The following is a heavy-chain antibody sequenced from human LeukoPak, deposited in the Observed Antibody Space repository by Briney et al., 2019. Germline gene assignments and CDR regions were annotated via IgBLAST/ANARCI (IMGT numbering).Heavy chain of an antibody. Sequence: GGSLRLSCAASGFTFSSYAMSWVRQAPGKGLEWVSAISGSGGSTYYADSVKGRFTISRDNSKNTLYLQMNSLRAEDTAVYYCAKAPPSVLRFLEWLDYWGQGTLVTVSS. CDR1: GFTFSSYA. V-gene: IGHV3-23*01. D-gene: IGHD3-3*01. J-gene: IGHJ4*02. CDR2: ISGSGGST. CDR3: AKAPPSVLRFLEWLDY.